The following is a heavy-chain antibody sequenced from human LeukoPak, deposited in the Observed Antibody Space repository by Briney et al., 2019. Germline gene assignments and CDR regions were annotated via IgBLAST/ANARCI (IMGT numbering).Heavy chain of an antibody. CDR3: ASSRGSNFDY. CDR2: IIPIFGTA. J-gene: IGHJ4*02. CDR1: GGTFSSYA. D-gene: IGHD5-12*01. Sequence: ASVKVSCKASGGTFSSYAISWVRQAPGQGLEWMGGIIPIFGTANYAQKFQGRVTITRDTSASTAYMELSSLRSEDTAVYYCASSRGSNFDYWGQGTLVTVSS. V-gene: IGHV1-69*05.